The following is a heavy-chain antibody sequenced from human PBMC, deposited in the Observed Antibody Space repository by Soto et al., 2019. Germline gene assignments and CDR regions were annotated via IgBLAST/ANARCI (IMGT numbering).Heavy chain of an antibody. D-gene: IGHD2-2*03. CDR1: GGSIRSGGYY. Sequence: QVQLQESGQGLVKPSQTLSLTCTGSGGSIRSGGYYWSWIRPNPGKGLAWIGYIYYCGGTYYNPSLKSRVTISADTSKNRFSLKLSSVTAAYTAVYYCARLDIVVVPAAMNDYYMDVWGKGPTVTFSS. V-gene: IGHV4-31*03. CDR2: IYYCGGT. J-gene: IGHJ6*03. CDR3: ARLDIVVVPAAMNDYYMDV.